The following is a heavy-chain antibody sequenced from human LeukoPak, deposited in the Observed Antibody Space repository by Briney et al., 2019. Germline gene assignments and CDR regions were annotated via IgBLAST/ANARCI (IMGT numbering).Heavy chain of an antibody. CDR1: GFTFSNYA. CDR3: ARGVDTSSWFDY. J-gene: IGHJ4*02. Sequence: GGSLRLSCAASGFTFSNYAMNWVRQAPAKGLEWVSDISGSGGSTYYADSVKGRFTISRGHCKSTLYLQMNSLRAEDTAVYYCARGVDTSSWFDYWGQGTLVTVSS. D-gene: IGHD6-13*01. CDR2: ISGSGGST. V-gene: IGHV3-23*01.